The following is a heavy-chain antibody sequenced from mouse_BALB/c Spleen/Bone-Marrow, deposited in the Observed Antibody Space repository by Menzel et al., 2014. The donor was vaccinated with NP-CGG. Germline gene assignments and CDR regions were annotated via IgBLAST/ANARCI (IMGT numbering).Heavy chain of an antibody. Sequence: DVQLQESGGGLVQPGGSLKLSCAASGFDFSRYWMSWVRQAPGKGLEWIGEINPDSSTINYTPSLKDKFIISRDNAKNTLYLQRSKVRSEDTALYYCASLHYYGFFAYWGQGTLVTVSA. CDR2: INPDSSTI. V-gene: IGHV4-1*02. D-gene: IGHD1-2*01. CDR3: ASLHYYGFFAY. CDR1: GFDFSRYW. J-gene: IGHJ3*01.